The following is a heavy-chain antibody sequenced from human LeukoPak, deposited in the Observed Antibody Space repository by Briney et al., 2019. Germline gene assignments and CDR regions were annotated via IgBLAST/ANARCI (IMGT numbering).Heavy chain of an antibody. J-gene: IGHJ4*02. CDR3: ARESGSYSLYYFDY. CDR1: GGSISSSSYY. CDR2: IYYSGST. Sequence: TPSETLSLTCTVSGGSISSSSYYWGWIRQPPGKGLEWIGSIYYSGSTYYNPSLKSRVTISVDTSKNQFSLKLSSVTAADTAVYYCARESGSYSLYYFDYWGQGTLATVSS. D-gene: IGHD1-26*01. V-gene: IGHV4-39*07.